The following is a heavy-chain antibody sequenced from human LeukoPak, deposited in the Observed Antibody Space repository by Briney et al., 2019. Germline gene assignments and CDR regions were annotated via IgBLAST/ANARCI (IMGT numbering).Heavy chain of an antibody. CDR2: TYYRSKWYN. V-gene: IGHV6-1*01. J-gene: IGHJ4*02. Sequence: SQTLSLTCAISGDSVSSNSAAWNWIRQSPSRGLEWLGRTYYRSKWYNDYAVSVKSRITINPDTSKNQFSLQLNSVTPEDTAVYYCARGLIAVRLAEYYFDYWGQGTLVTVSS. CDR1: GDSVSSNSAA. CDR3: ARGLIAVRLAEYYFDY. D-gene: IGHD6-19*01.